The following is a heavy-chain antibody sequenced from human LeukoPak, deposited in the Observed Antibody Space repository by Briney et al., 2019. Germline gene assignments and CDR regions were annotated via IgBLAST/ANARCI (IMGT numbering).Heavy chain of an antibody. J-gene: IGHJ1*01. CDR1: GYSFTNYW. CDR3: AGGGSSSWSPWQYFQH. CDR2: IYPGDSHT. V-gene: IGHV5-51*01. Sequence: GESLKISCKGSGYSFTNYWIGWVRQMPGKGLEWMGIIYPGDSHTRYSPSFQGQVTISADKSISTAYLQWSSLKASDTAMYYCAGGGSSSWSPWQYFQHWGQGTLVTVSS. D-gene: IGHD6-13*01.